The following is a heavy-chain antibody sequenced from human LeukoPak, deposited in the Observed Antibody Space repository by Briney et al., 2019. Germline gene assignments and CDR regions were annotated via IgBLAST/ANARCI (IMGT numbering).Heavy chain of an antibody. D-gene: IGHD6-13*01. Sequence: GASVKVSCKASGYTFTSYGISWVRQAPGQGLEWMGWISAYNGNTNYAQKLQGRVTMTTDTSTNTAYMELRSLRSDDTAVYYCARDRGSSWRSYYFDYWGQGTLVTVSS. CDR1: GYTFTSYG. V-gene: IGHV1-18*01. CDR2: ISAYNGNT. CDR3: ARDRGSSWRSYYFDY. J-gene: IGHJ4*02.